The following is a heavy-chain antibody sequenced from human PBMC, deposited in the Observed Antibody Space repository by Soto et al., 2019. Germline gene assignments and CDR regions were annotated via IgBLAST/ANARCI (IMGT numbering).Heavy chain of an antibody. J-gene: IGHJ4*02. Sequence: QVQLVQSGAEVKKPGASVKVSCKASGYIFTSFGITWVRQAPGQGLEWMGWVSTYNGNTKYAQKLQGRVTMSTDTPTNTAYMELRSLRSDDTAVYYCTRGASQGSGSYDWGQGTLVTVSS. CDR3: TRGASQGSGSYD. V-gene: IGHV1-18*01. CDR1: GYIFTSFG. CDR2: VSTYNGNT. D-gene: IGHD3-10*01.